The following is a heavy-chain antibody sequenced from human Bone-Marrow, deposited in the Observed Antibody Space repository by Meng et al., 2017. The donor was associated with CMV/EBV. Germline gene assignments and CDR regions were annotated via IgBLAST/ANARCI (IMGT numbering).Heavy chain of an antibody. V-gene: IGHV3-74*01. Sequence: GESLKISCAASRFTFSSYSMNWVRQAPGKGLVWVSRINSDGSSTSYADSVNGRFTISRDNSKNTLYLQMNSLRAEDTAVYYCVKDVDDDSGVSWGQGTLVTVYS. CDR2: INSDGSST. D-gene: IGHD4-17*01. J-gene: IGHJ4*02. CDR3: VKDVDDDSGVS. CDR1: RFTFSSYS.